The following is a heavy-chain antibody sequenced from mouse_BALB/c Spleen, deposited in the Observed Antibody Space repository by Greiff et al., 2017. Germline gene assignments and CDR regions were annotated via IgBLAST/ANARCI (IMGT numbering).Heavy chain of an antibody. CDR2: IRLKSNNYAT. J-gene: IGHJ1*01. CDR1: GFTFSNYW. V-gene: IGHV6-6*02. D-gene: IGHD1-1*01. Sequence: EVKVEESGGGLVQPGGSMKLSCVASGFTFSNYWMNWVRQSPEKGLEWVAEIRLKSNNYATHYAESVKGRFTISRDDSKSSVYLQMNNLRAEDTGIYYCTRDHYDWYFDVWGAGTTVTVSS. CDR3: TRDHYDWYFDV.